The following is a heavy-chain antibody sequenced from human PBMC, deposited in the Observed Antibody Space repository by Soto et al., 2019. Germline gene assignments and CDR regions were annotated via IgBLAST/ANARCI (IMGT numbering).Heavy chain of an antibody. J-gene: IGHJ4*02. D-gene: IGHD3-10*01. V-gene: IGHV3-23*01. CDR2: ISGSGGST. Sequence: GGSLRLSCAASGFTFSNYAMSWVRQAPGKGLEWVSAISGSGGSTYYADSVKGRFTISRDNSKNTLYLQMNSLRAEDTAVYYCAKDLPYYYGSGSYFDYWGQGTLVTVSS. CDR3: AKDLPYYYGSGSYFDY. CDR1: GFTFSNYA.